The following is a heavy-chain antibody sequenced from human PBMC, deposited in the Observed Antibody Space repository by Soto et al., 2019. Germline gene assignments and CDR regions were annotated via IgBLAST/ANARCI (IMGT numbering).Heavy chain of an antibody. CDR2: ISSSSSSYI. D-gene: IGHD6-13*01. J-gene: IGHJ4*02. Sequence: WWSLRLSCSASVFTFSSYSMNWVRQAPGKGLEWVSSISSSSSSYIYYADSVKGRFTISRDNAKNSLYLQMNSLRAEDTAVYYCARVRGIAAEIDYWGQGTLVTVSS. CDR1: VFTFSSYS. CDR3: ARVRGIAAEIDY. V-gene: IGHV3-21*01.